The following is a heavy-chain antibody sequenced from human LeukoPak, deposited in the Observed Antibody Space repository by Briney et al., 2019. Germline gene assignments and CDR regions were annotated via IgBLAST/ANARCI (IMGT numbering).Heavy chain of an antibody. CDR1: GFFFSNYW. V-gene: IGHV3-7*01. CDR2: IKEDGSVK. CDR3: ARIGYRSSSFDY. Sequence: GGSLRLSCAASGFFFSNYWMSWVRQAPGKGLGWVANIKEDGSVKYYVDSVKGRFTISRDNAKNSVYLQMNSLRAEDTAIYYCARIGYRSSSFDYWGQGTLVTVSS. D-gene: IGHD6-6*01. J-gene: IGHJ4*02.